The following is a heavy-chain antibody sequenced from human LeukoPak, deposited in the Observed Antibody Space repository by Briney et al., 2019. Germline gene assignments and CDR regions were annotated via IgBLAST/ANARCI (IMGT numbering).Heavy chain of an antibody. Sequence: GRSLRLSCSTSGVTFSCFHMNWLRQAPGLGLEHVAWSSRIDSTTYYAYSVVGRFTISRDNDKDLLYLQMDRLREDDTAVYYCARDPHAGIFDSWGQGTLVTVSS. CDR3: ARDPHAGIFDS. V-gene: IGHV3-48*02. CDR1: GVTFSCFH. J-gene: IGHJ4*02. CDR2: SSRIDSTT.